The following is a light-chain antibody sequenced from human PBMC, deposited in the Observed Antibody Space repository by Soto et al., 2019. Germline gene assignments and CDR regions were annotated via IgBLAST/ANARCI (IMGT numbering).Light chain of an antibody. Sequence: EIVLTQSPGTLSLSPGERATLSCRASQSVSSSYLAWYQQKPGQAPRLLIYGASSRATGIPDRFSGSGSGTDFTLTISRLEPEDFVMYYCQQYGSSPPTFGQGTKVEIK. CDR2: GAS. CDR3: QQYGSSPPT. J-gene: IGKJ1*01. V-gene: IGKV3-20*01. CDR1: QSVSSSY.